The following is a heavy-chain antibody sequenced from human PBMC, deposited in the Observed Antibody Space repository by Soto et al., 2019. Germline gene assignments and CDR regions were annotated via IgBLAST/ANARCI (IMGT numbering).Heavy chain of an antibody. CDR2: IWYDGSNK. CDR3: ARDTHDFWSGYYLRVARVYYYYGMDV. J-gene: IGHJ6*02. Sequence: PGGSLRLSCAASGFTFSSYGMHWVRQAPGKGLEWVAVIWYDGSNKYYADSVKGRFTISRDNSKNTLYLQMNSLRAEDTAVYYCARDTHDFWSGYYLRVARVYYYYGMDVWGQGTTVTV. CDR1: GFTFSSYG. D-gene: IGHD3-3*01. V-gene: IGHV3-33*01.